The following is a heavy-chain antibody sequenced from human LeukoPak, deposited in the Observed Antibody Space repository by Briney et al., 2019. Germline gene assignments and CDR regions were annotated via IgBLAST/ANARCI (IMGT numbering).Heavy chain of an antibody. V-gene: IGHV4-39*01. CDR3: ARLSELGEPFFDY. Sequence: KTSETLSLTCTVSGGSISSSSYYWGWIRQPPGKGLEWIGSIYYSGSTYYNPSLKSRVTISVDTSKNQFSLKLSSVTAADTAVYYCARLSELGEPFFDYWGQGTLVTVSS. J-gene: IGHJ4*02. CDR2: IYYSGST. D-gene: IGHD6-13*01. CDR1: GGSISSSSYY.